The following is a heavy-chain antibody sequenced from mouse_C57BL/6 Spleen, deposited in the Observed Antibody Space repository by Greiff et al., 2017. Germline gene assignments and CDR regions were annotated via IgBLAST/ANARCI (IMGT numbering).Heavy chain of an antibody. CDR3: ARESYYGYDGGFDY. J-gene: IGHJ2*01. CDR1: GYSITSGYY. CDR2: ISYDGSN. D-gene: IGHD2-2*01. Sequence: EVKLMESGPGLVKPSQSLSLTCSVTGYSITSGYYWNWIRQFPGNKLEWMGYISYDGSNNYNPSLKNRISITRDTPKNQFFLKLNSVTTEDTATYYCARESYYGYDGGFDYWGQGTTLTVSS. V-gene: IGHV3-6*01.